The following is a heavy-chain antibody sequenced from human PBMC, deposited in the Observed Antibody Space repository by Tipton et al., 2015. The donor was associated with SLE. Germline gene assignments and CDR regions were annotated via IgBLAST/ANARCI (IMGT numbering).Heavy chain of an antibody. Sequence: TLSLTCAVYGGSFSGYYWSWIRQPPGKGLEWIGEINHSGSTNYNPSLKSRVTISVDTSKNQFSLKLSSVTAADTAVYYCARDSSGPYYYYYMDVWGKGTTVTVSS. CDR1: GGSFSGYY. J-gene: IGHJ6*03. D-gene: IGHD3-10*01. V-gene: IGHV4-34*01. CDR2: INHSGST. CDR3: ARDSSGPYYYYYMDV.